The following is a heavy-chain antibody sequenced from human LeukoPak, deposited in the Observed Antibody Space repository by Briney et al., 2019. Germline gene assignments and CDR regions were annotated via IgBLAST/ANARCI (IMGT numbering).Heavy chain of an antibody. CDR1: GGSISSGSYY. Sequence: PSETLSLTCTVSGGSISSGSYYWSWIRQPAGKGLEWIGRIYTSGSTNYNPSLKSRVTISVDTSKNQFSLKLSSVTAADTAVYYCARGGSEDVWGQGPTVPVSS. D-gene: IGHD3-10*01. V-gene: IGHV4-61*02. CDR3: ARGGSEDV. J-gene: IGHJ6*02. CDR2: IYTSGST.